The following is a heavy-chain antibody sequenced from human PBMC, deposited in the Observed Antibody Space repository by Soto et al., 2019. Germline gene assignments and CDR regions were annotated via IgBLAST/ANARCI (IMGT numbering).Heavy chain of an antibody. CDR2: IIPISDTT. CDR3: ARSQGSSTSLEIYYYYYYGMEV. CDR1: GGTFSSYA. J-gene: IGHJ6*02. Sequence: QVQLVQSGAEVKKPGSSVKVSCKASGGTFSSYAISWVRQAPGQGLEWMGGIIPISDTTNYAQKFQGRVTITADESTSTAYRELSSLRSEDTAVYYCARSQGSSTSLEIYYYYYYGMEVWGQGTTVTVSS. D-gene: IGHD2-2*01. V-gene: IGHV1-69*01.